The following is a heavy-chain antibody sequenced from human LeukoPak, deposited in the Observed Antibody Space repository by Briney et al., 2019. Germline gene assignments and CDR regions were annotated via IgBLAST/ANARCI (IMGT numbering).Heavy chain of an antibody. D-gene: IGHD3-22*01. CDR1: GYTFTGYY. J-gene: IGHJ3*02. CDR2: INPNSGGT. CDR3: ARGLPPYYYDSSGFPPDAFDI. V-gene: IGHV1-2*02. Sequence: ASVKVSCKASGYTFTGYYMHWVRQAPGQGLEWMGWINPNSGGTNYAQKFQGRVTMTRDTSISTAYTELSRLRPDDTAVYYCARGLPPYYYDSSGFPPDAFDIWGQGTMVTVSS.